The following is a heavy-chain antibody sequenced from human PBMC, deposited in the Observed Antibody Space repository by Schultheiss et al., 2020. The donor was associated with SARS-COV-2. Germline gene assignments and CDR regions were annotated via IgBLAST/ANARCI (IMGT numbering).Heavy chain of an antibody. Sequence: GGSLRLSCAASGFTFDDYAMHWVRQAPGKGLEWVSSISSSSSYIYYADSVKGRFTISRDNAKNSLYLQMNSLRAEDTAVYYCARGIAVAGDKFDYWGQGTLVTVSS. V-gene: IGHV3-21*04. CDR3: ARGIAVAGDKFDY. D-gene: IGHD6-19*01. CDR2: ISSSSSYI. J-gene: IGHJ4*02. CDR1: GFTFDDYA.